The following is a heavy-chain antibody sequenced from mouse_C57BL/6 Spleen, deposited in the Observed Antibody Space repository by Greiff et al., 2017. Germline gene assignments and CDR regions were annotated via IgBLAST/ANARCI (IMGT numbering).Heavy chain of an antibody. Sequence: VQLQQSGPELVKPGASVKISCKASGYTFTDYYMNWVKQSHGKSLEWIGDINPNNGGTSYNQKFKGKATLTVDKSSSTAYMELRSLTSEDSAVCYCAREGAGTAYWGQGTTLTVSS. CDR3: AREGAGTAY. D-gene: IGHD3-3*01. CDR1: GYTFTDYY. CDR2: INPNNGGT. J-gene: IGHJ2*01. V-gene: IGHV1-26*01.